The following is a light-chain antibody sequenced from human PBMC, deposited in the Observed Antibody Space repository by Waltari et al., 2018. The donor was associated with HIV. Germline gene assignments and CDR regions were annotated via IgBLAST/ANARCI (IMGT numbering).Light chain of an antibody. J-gene: IGLJ1*01. CDR2: GNS. V-gene: IGLV1-40*01. CDR1: SSNIGAGYH. CDR3: QSHDSSLSGYV. Sequence: QSVLTQPPSVSGAPGQRVTISCTGSSSNIGAGYHVHWYQQLPGTAPKLLIYGNSNRPSVVPDQFSGSKSGTSASLAITGLQAEDEADYHCQSHDSSLSGYVFGTGTKVTVL.